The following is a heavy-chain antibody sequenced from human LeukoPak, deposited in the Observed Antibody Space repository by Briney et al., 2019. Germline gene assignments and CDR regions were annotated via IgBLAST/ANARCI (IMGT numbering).Heavy chain of an antibody. CDR2: ISGSGGST. CDR1: GFTFSDYY. Sequence: GGSLRLSCAASGFTFSDYYMSWIRQAPGKGLEWVSAISGSGGSTYYADSVKGRFTISRDNSKNTLYLQMNSLRAEDTAVYYCAKEKIYGGPYYFDYWGQGTLVTVSS. J-gene: IGHJ4*02. V-gene: IGHV3-23*01. D-gene: IGHD4-23*01. CDR3: AKEKIYGGPYYFDY.